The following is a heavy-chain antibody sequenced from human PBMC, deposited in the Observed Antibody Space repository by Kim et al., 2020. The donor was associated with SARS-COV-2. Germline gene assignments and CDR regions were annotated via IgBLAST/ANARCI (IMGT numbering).Heavy chain of an antibody. V-gene: IGHV6-1*01. CDR3: ARDWDLIAVAGFDY. J-gene: IGHJ4*02. D-gene: IGHD6-19*01. Sequence: AESVKSRIPINPDTSKNQFSLQLNSVTPEDTAVYYCARDWDLIAVAGFDYWGQGTLVTVSS.